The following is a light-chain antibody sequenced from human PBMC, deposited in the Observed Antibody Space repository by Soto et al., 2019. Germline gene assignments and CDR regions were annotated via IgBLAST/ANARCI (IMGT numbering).Light chain of an antibody. Sequence: DIQMTQSPSSLSASVGDRVTITCRASQSISSYLNWYQQKPGKAPKLLIYAASSLQSGVPSRFSGSGSGTDFTLTISSLQTEDFATYYCQHRNTFGQGTKLEIK. CDR1: QSISSY. J-gene: IGKJ2*01. CDR2: AAS. V-gene: IGKV1-39*01. CDR3: QHRNT.